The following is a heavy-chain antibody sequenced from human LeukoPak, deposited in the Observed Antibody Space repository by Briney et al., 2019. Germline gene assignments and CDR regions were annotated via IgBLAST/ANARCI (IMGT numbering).Heavy chain of an antibody. Sequence: PSETLSLTCTVSGGSINSSYYYWGWIRQPPGKGLEWIGYIYYSGSTNYNPSLKSRVTISVDTSKNQFSLKLSSVTAADTAVYYCARAGAARDHYYYYYYMDVWGKGTTVTVSS. D-gene: IGHD6-6*01. J-gene: IGHJ6*03. CDR2: IYYSGST. CDR3: ARAGAARDHYYYYYYMDV. V-gene: IGHV4-61*05. CDR1: GGSINSSYYY.